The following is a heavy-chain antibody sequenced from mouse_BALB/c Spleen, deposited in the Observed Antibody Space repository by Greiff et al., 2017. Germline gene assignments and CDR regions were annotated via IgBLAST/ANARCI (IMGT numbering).Heavy chain of an antibody. CDR1: GFTFSNYW. V-gene: IGHV6-6*02. D-gene: IGHD2-4*01. J-gene: IGHJ3*01. CDR3: TRIYYDWFAY. Sequence: EVKLVESGGGLVQPGGSMKLSCVASGFTFSNYWMNWVRQSPEKGLEWVAEIRLKSNNYATHYAESVKGRFTISRDDSKSSVYLQMNNLRAEDTGIYYCTRIYYDWFAYWGQGTLVTVSA. CDR2: IRLKSNNYAT.